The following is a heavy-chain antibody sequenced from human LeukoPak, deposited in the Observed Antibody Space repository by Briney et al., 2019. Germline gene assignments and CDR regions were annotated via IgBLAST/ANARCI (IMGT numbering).Heavy chain of an antibody. D-gene: IGHD6-19*01. CDR2: IYHSGST. J-gene: IGHJ6*03. CDR1: GYSISSGYY. V-gene: IGHV4-38-2*02. Sequence: SETLSLTCTVSGYSISSGYYWGWIRQPPGKGLEWIGSIYHSGSTYYNPSLKSRVTISVDTSKNQFSLKLSSVTAADTAVYYCARAPPLGGSSGWYTLWGGYYYYMDVWGKGTTVTVSS. CDR3: ARAPPLGGSSGWYTLWGGYYYYMDV.